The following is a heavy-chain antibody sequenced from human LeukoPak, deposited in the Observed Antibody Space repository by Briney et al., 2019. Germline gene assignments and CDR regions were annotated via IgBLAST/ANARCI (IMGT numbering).Heavy chain of an antibody. J-gene: IGHJ4*02. V-gene: IGHV4-4*02. CDR2: IYHCGST. CDR3: ARAHDYGGNSNFDY. Sequence: PSETLSLTCAVSGGSISSSNWWRWVRPPPGKGLEWIGEIYHCGSTNYNPSLKSRVTISVDKSKNQFSLKLSSVTAADTAVYYCARAHDYGGNSNFDYWGQGTLVTVSS. D-gene: IGHD4-23*01. CDR1: GGSISSSNW.